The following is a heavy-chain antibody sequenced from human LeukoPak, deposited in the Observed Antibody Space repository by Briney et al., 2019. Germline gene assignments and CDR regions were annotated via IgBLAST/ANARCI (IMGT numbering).Heavy chain of an antibody. CDR1: GFSIGNYG. Sequence: PGGSLRLSCPVSGFSIGNYGMHWFRQAPDKGLEWVAMISHDGGARYYGDSVKGRLTISRDNSENTLYLQMNSLRVEDTAVYYCAKVDPDTAIPTYYFDYWGQGTLVTVSS. CDR2: ISHDGGAR. V-gene: IGHV3-30*18. J-gene: IGHJ4*02. CDR3: AKVDPDTAIPTYYFDY. D-gene: IGHD5-18*01.